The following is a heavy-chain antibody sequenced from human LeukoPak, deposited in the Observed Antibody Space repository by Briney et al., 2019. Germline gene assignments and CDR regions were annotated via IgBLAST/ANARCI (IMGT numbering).Heavy chain of an antibody. CDR3: ARAGSLWFGESKLDY. CDR1: GFTFGTYW. Sequence: GGSLRLSCAASGFTFGTYWMNWVRRAPGKGLEWVANINQDGSEKYYVDSVKGRFTISRDNAKNSLYLQMNSLRAEDTAVFYCARAGSLWFGESKLDYWGQGTLVTVFS. D-gene: IGHD3-10*01. J-gene: IGHJ4*02. CDR2: INQDGSEK. V-gene: IGHV3-7*01.